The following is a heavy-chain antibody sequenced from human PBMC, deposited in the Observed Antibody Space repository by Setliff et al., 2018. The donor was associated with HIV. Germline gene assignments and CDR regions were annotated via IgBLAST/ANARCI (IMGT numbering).Heavy chain of an antibody. D-gene: IGHD3-10*01. Sequence: PGGSLSLSCSASGFLFNRYSLNWVRQAPGRGPEWVASISNSSRYYWVKARYGDSVRGRFTISGDYAKNSVYLQMNSLRVEDSAVYYCAREVLRGGDDAFGLWGRGTVVTVSS. CDR3: AREVLRGGDDAFGL. J-gene: IGHJ3*01. CDR1: GFLFNRYS. CDR2: ISNSSRYY. V-gene: IGHV3-21*01.